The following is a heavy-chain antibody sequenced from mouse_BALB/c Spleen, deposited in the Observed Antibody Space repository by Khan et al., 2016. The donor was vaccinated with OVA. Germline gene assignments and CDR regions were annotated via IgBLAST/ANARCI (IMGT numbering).Heavy chain of an antibody. V-gene: IGHV3-1*02. CDR2: IHYSGST. J-gene: IGHJ2*01. CDR3: ARSPFITTVVGGYFDY. CDR1: GYSFTSGFV. D-gene: IGHD1-1*01. Sequence: EVELVESGPDLVKPSQSLSLTCTVTGYSFTSGFVWHWIRQFPGNKLEWMGYIHYSGSTNYNPSLKSRISITRDTSKNQFFLQLNSVTTEDTATYYCARSPFITTVVGGYFDYWGQGTTLTVSS.